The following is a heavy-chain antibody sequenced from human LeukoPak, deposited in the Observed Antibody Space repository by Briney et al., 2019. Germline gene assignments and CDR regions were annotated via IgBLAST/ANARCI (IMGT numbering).Heavy chain of an antibody. D-gene: IGHD5/OR15-5a*01. CDR2: ISGSDSST. CDR3: AKGNLRGPPPNIDY. V-gene: IGHV3-23*01. CDR1: GFTFSKYA. Sequence: TGGSLRLSCAASGFTFSKYAMSSVRQSPGEGLEWVSAISGSDSSTYYADSVKGRFTISRDNSKNTVYLQMNSLRAADTAIYYCAKGNLRGPPPNIDYWGQGTLVTVSS. J-gene: IGHJ4*02.